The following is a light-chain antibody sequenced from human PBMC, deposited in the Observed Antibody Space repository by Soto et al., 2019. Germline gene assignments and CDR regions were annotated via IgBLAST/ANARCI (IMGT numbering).Light chain of an antibody. CDR1: DSDVGGYNY. J-gene: IGLJ3*02. CDR3: SSYTASATLM. V-gene: IGLV2-14*01. Sequence: QSALTQAASVSGSPGQSITISCTGTDSDVGGYNYVSWYQHHPGKAPKLIIFEVSNRPSGISNRFSGSKSGNTASLTISGLQAEDESDYYCSSYTASATLMFGGGTKLTVL. CDR2: EVS.